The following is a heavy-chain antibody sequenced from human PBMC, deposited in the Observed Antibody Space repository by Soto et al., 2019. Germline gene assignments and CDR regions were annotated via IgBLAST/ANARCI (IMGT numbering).Heavy chain of an antibody. CDR2: ISSSRSTI. CDR1: GLTFSSYS. Sequence: EVQLVESGGGLVQHGGSLRLSCAASGLTFSSYSMNWFRRAPVKGLEWVSYISSSRSTIYYADSVTGRFTISRHNDKNCLYLQMNSLRAEDTAVYYCARDLKLLNYYYYMDVWGKGTTVTVSS. V-gene: IGHV3-48*01. J-gene: IGHJ6*03. CDR3: ARDLKLLNYYYYMDV.